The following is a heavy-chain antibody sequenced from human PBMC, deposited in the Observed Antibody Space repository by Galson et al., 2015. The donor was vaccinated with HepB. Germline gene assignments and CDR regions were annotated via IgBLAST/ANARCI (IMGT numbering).Heavy chain of an antibody. CDR1: GFTFSRYG. Sequence: LRLSCAVSGFTFSRYGMSWVRQAPGKGLEWVSGTGGSGGSTYYADSVKGRFTISRDKSKNTLDLQMNSLRADDTAVYYCAIAYEMDTLFLGYDAFDIRGQGTMVTVSS. J-gene: IGHJ3*02. CDR2: TGGSGGST. CDR3: AIAYEMDTLFLGYDAFDI. D-gene: IGHD5-24*01. V-gene: IGHV3-23*01.